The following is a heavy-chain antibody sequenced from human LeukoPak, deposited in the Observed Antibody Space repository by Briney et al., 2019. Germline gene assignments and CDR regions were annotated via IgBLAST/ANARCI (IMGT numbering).Heavy chain of an antibody. CDR3: VSGYHYSGVY. CDR1: GFNADDYG. V-gene: IGHV3-20*04. CDR2: INCNGGTT. D-gene: IGHD5-18*01. Sequence: GGSLRLSCAASGFNADDYGMSWVRQAPGKGLEWVSGINCNGGTTGYADSVKGRFTISRDNAKNSLYLQMDSLRAEDTALYYCVSGYHYSGVYWGQGTLVTVSS. J-gene: IGHJ4*02.